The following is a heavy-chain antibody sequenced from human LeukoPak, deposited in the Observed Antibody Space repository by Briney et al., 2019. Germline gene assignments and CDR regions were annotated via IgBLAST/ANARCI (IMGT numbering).Heavy chain of an antibody. CDR1: GFTFSSYG. CDR2: ISYDGSNK. J-gene: IGHJ3*02. CDR3: AKAQLVGAIRDAFDI. V-gene: IGHV3-30*18. Sequence: GRSLRLSCAASGFTFSSYGMHWVRQAPGKGLEWVAVISYDGSNKYYADSVKGRFTISRDNSKNTLYLQMNSLRAEDTAVYYCAKAQLVGAIRDAFDIWGQGTMVTVSS. D-gene: IGHD1-26*01.